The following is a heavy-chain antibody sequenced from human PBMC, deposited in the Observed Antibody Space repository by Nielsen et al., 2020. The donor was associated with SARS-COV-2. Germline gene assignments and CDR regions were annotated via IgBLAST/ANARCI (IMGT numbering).Heavy chain of an antibody. CDR3: ARDRRAVAYFDY. J-gene: IGHJ4*02. CDR1: GGSISSGGYY. Sequence: SETLSLTCTVSGGSISSGGYYWSWIRQHPGKGLEWIGYIYYSGSTYYNPSLKSRVTISVDTSKNQFSLKLSSVTAADTAVYYCARDRRAVAYFDYWGQGTLVTVSS. V-gene: IGHV4-31*03. CDR2: IYYSGST. D-gene: IGHD6-19*01.